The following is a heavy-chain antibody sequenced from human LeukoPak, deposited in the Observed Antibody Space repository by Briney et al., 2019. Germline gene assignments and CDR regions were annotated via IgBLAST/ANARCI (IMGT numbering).Heavy chain of an antibody. CDR1: GYTFTDYY. CDR3: ARDADIGYCSSTSCVEFDP. D-gene: IGHD2-2*03. J-gene: IGHJ5*02. Sequence: ASVKVSCKASGYTFTDYYMHWVRQAPGQGLEWMGWINPNSGGTNYAQKFQGRVTMTRDTSISTAYMELSRLRSDDTAVYYCARDADIGYCSSTSCVEFDPWGQGTLVTASS. CDR2: INPNSGGT. V-gene: IGHV1-2*02.